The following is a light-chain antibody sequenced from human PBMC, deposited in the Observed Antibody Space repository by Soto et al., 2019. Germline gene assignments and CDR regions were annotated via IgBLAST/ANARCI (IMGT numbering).Light chain of an antibody. Sequence: IVLTQTPLSLSVTPGQPASISCKSSQSLLHSDGETYLYWYLQRPGQPPHLLIYDISNRLSGVSDRFSGNGSGTDFTLRISRVEAEDGGIYYCLQTVQLPLTFGGGTKVEIK. CDR3: LQTVQLPLT. CDR1: QSLLHSDGETY. V-gene: IGKV2D-29*01. J-gene: IGKJ4*01. CDR2: DIS.